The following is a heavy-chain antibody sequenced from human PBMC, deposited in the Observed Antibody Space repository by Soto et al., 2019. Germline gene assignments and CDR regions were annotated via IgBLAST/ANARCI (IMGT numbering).Heavy chain of an antibody. CDR3: ARSLFGWGIWFDP. J-gene: IGHJ5*02. Sequence: QVQLQESGPGLVKPSETLSLTCTVSGGSISSYYWSWIRQPPGKGLEWIGYIYYSGSTNYNPSLKGRVNRSVDTPKNQFSLKLSSLTAADTAVYYCARSLFGWGIWFDPWGQGTLVTVSS. CDR2: IYYSGST. V-gene: IGHV4-59*01. CDR1: GGSISSYY. D-gene: IGHD3-10*02.